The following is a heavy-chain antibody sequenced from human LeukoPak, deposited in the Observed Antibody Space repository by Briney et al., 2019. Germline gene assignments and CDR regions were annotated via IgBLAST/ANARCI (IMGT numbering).Heavy chain of an antibody. CDR3: LRGASELGSYNVFTTYYYDYFDL. CDR2: IYPYDSDT. V-gene: IGHV5-51*01. J-gene: IGHJ4*02. Sequence: GESLKISCESSGYSFTSYWIGWVRQMPGKGLEWMGSIYPYDSDTKYSPSFQGQVTISSDNSITTAYLKWTSLRASDTAMYFCLRGASELGSYNVFTTYYYDYFDLWGQRTLVTVSS. CDR1: GYSFTSYW. D-gene: IGHD3-9*01.